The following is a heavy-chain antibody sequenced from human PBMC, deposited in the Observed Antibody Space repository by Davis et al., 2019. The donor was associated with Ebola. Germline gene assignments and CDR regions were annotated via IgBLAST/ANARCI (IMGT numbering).Heavy chain of an antibody. CDR2: ISGSGGST. V-gene: IGHV3-23*01. CDR3: AREGTYDSSGYYTFDY. Sequence: GESLKISCVTSGFTFSSYAMTWVRQAPGKGLEWVSAISGSGGSTYYADSVKGRFTISRDNAKNSLYLQMNSLRAEDTAVYYCAREGTYDSSGYYTFDYWGQGTLVTVSS. D-gene: IGHD3-22*01. CDR1: GFTFSSYA. J-gene: IGHJ4*02.